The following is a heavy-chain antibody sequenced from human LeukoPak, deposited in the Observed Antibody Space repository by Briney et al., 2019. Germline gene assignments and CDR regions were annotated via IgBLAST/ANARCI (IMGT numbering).Heavy chain of an antibody. Sequence: GGSLRLSCAASGFTFGSYAMSWVRQAPGKGLEWVANIKQDGSEKYYVDSVKGRFTISRDNAKNSLYLQMNSLRAEDTAVYYCTSYSFDYWGQGTLVTVSS. CDR3: TSYSFDY. V-gene: IGHV3-7*01. J-gene: IGHJ4*02. D-gene: IGHD5-18*01. CDR2: IKQDGSEK. CDR1: GFTFGSYA.